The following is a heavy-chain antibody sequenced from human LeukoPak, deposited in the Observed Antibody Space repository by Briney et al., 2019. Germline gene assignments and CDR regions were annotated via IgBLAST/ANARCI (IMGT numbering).Heavy chain of an antibody. J-gene: IGHJ4*02. CDR2: IRYDGNNK. Sequence: GGSLRLSCAASGFTFRDYSMHWVGQAPGKGRNWVAFIRYDGNNKYYADSVKGRFTISRDNSKNTLYLQMNSLRAEDTAVYYCAKDGGQGADYWGQGTLVTVSS. D-gene: IGHD3-16*01. CDR3: AKDGGQGADY. CDR1: GFTFRDYS. V-gene: IGHV3-30*02.